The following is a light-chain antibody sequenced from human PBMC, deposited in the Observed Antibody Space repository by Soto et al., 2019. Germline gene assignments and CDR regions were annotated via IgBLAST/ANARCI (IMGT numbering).Light chain of an antibody. CDR3: TSYTTSNTLA. CDR1: RSDIGASIY. J-gene: IGLJ2*01. Sequence: QSVLTQPASVSGSPAQSITISCTGTRSDIGASIYVSWFQQYPGEAPKCMIYDVNNRPSGVSNRFSGSKSGSTASLTISGLQAEDEAVYYCTSYTTSNTLALGGGTKLTVL. CDR2: DVN. V-gene: IGLV2-14*01.